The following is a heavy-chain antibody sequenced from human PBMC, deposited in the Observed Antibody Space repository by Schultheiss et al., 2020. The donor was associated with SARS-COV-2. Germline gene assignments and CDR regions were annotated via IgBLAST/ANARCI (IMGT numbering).Heavy chain of an antibody. D-gene: IGHD5-18*01. CDR1: GFTFSRYG. J-gene: IGHJ4*02. CDR2: VWYDGSNK. Sequence: GESLKISCAASGFTFSRYGMHWVRQAPGKGLEWVALVWYDGSNKFYADSVKGRFTISKYNSKNTLYLQMNSLRAEDTAVYYCARDVASVDVGMVDYWGQGTLGTVSS. V-gene: IGHV3-33*01. CDR3: ARDVASVDVGMVDY.